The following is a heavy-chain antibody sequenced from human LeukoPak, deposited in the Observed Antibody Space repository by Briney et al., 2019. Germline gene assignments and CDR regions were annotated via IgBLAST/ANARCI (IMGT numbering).Heavy chain of an antibody. V-gene: IGHV3-30*18. D-gene: IGHD4-17*01. CDR3: AKGTMTTVTIILDY. CDR2: ISYDGSNK. J-gene: IGHJ4*02. CDR1: GFTFSSYG. Sequence: QPGGSLRLSCAASGFTFSSYGMHWVRQAPGKGLEWVAVISYDGSNKYYADSVKGRFTISRDNSKNTLYLQMNSLRAEDTAVYYCAKGTMTTVTIILDYWGQGTLVTVSS.